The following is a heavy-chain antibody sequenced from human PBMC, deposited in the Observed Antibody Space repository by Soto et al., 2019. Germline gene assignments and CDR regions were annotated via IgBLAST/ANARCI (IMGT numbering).Heavy chain of an antibody. V-gene: IGHV1-69*13. J-gene: IGHJ5*02. CDR3: ARDLRGSRYYRWFDP. CDR1: GGTFSSYA. Sequence: ASVKVSCKASGGTFSSYAISWVRQAPGQGLEWMGGIIPIFGTANYAQKFQGRVTITADESTSTAYMELSSLRSEDTAVYYCARDLRGSRYYRWFDPWGQGTLVTVSS. CDR2: IIPIFGTA. D-gene: IGHD3-22*01.